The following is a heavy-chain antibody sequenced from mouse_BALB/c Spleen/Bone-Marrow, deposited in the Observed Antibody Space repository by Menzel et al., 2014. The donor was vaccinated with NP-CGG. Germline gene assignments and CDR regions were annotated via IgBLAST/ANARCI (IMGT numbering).Heavy chain of an antibody. Sequence: VKLVESGAELMKPGASVKISCKATGYTFSSYWIEWVKQRPGHGLEWIGEILPGSGRTNYNEKFKGKATLTADTSSTTAYMQLSSLTSEDSAVYYCTNTIGNAYWGRGTLVTVSA. J-gene: IGHJ3*01. D-gene: IGHD2-1*01. CDR2: ILPGSGRT. CDR1: GYTFSSYW. V-gene: IGHV1-9*01. CDR3: TNTIGNAY.